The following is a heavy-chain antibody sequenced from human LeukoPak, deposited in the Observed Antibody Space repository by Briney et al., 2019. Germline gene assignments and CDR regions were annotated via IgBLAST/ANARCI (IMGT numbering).Heavy chain of an antibody. CDR1: GYTFTSYD. Sequence: ASVKVSCKASGYTFTSYDINWVRKATGQGLEWMVWMNPNSGNTGYAQKFQGRVTMTRNTSISSAYMELSSLRSEDTAVYYCARGPQYSSGYYEYFQHWGQGTLVTVSS. J-gene: IGHJ1*01. V-gene: IGHV1-8*01. D-gene: IGHD3-22*01. CDR2: MNPNSGNT. CDR3: ARGPQYSSGYYEYFQH.